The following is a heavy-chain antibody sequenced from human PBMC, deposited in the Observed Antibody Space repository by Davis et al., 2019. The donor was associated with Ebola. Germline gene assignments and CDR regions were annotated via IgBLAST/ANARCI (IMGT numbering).Heavy chain of an antibody. J-gene: IGHJ3*02. Sequence: PGGSLRLSCAASGFTFSTYWMHWVRQAPGEGLVWVSRITDDVTATRYADSVRGRFTIPRDNAKNTLYLQMNSLRAEDTAVYYCTRGRSPYFDAFDIWGQGTMVTVSS. V-gene: IGHV3-74*01. CDR2: ITDDVTAT. D-gene: IGHD3-10*01. CDR3: TRGRSPYFDAFDI. CDR1: GFTFSTYW.